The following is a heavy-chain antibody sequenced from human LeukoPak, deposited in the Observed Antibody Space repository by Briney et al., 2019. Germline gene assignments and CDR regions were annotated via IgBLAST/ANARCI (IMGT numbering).Heavy chain of an antibody. Sequence: ASVKVSCKASGYTFTSYDINWVRQATGQGLEWMGWMNPNSGNTGYAQKFQGRVTMTRNTSISTAYMELSSLRSEDTAVYYCAVAYCGGDCCLSTWAFDIWGQGTMVTVSS. CDR2: MNPNSGNT. J-gene: IGHJ3*02. CDR3: AVAYCGGDCCLSTWAFDI. D-gene: IGHD2-21*02. V-gene: IGHV1-8*01. CDR1: GYTFTSYD.